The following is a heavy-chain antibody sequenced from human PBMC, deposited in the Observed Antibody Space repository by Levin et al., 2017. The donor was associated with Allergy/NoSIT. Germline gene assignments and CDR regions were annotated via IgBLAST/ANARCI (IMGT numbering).Heavy chain of an antibody. J-gene: IGHJ2*01. Sequence: GGSLRLSCAASGFSFSSFGIHWVRQAPGKGLEWVACISYDGDNQNYADSVKGRFTISRDNSKNTLYLQMNSLRAEDTAVYYCARDLRIYGGNSLIWYFDLWGRGTLVTVSS. CDR3: ARDLRIYGGNSLIWYFDL. CDR1: GFSFSSFG. CDR2: ISYDGDNQ. D-gene: IGHD4-23*01. V-gene: IGHV3-30*04.